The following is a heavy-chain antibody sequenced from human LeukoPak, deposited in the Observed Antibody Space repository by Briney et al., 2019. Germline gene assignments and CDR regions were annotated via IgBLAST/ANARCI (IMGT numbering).Heavy chain of an antibody. V-gene: IGHV4-59*01. Sequence: PSETLSLTCAVSGASITSYYWTWIRQPPGKGLEWIGYIYHTGNIKYNPSLNSRVTISIDTSKNQFSLKLSSVTAADTAVYYCAKDRVDGSGSQFDSWGQGSLVIVSS. J-gene: IGHJ4*02. CDR2: IYHTGNI. CDR1: GASITSYY. D-gene: IGHD3-10*01. CDR3: AKDRVDGSGSQFDS.